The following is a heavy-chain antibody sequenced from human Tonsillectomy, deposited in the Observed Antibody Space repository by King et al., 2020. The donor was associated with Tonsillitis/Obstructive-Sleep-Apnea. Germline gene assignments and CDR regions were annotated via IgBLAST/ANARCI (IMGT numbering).Heavy chain of an antibody. D-gene: IGHD2-2*01. Sequence: VQLVESGGGVVQPGRSLRLSCAASGFTFSSYAMHWVRQAPGKGLEWVAVISYDGSNKYYADSVKGRFTISRDNSKNTLYLQMNSLRAEDTAVYYWARDQVPAALGGGFDPWGQGTLFTVSS. CDR3: ARDQVPAALGGGFDP. J-gene: IGHJ5*02. CDR2: ISYDGSNK. V-gene: IGHV3-30*04. CDR1: GFTFSSYA.